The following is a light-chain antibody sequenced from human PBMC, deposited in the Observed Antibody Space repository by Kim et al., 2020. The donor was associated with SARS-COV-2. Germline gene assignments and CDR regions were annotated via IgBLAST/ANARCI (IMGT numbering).Light chain of an antibody. J-gene: IGKJ2*01. CDR2: AAS. CDR3: QKYNSAPYT. Sequence: SSSVGYRVTIACRASQGINNYLAWYQQKPGKVPKLLIHAASTLQSGVPSRFSGSASGTDFSLTISSLQPEDVATYYCQKYNSAPYTFGQGTKLEI. V-gene: IGKV1-27*01. CDR1: QGINNY.